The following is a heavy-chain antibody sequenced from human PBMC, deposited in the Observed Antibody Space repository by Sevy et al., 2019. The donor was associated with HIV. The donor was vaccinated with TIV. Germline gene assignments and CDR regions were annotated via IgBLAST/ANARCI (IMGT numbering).Heavy chain of an antibody. V-gene: IGHV3-7*03. CDR2: IKKDGSEK. D-gene: IGHD2-2*01. CDR3: ARDCSSTSCLWGLDV. Sequence: GGSLRLSCAASGFTFSNYWMSWVRQAPGKGLEWVANIKKDGSEKYYGDSVKGPFTISRDNAKNSLFLQMNSLRAEDTALYYCARDCSSTSCLWGLDVWGQGTTVTVSS. J-gene: IGHJ6*02. CDR1: GFTFSNYW.